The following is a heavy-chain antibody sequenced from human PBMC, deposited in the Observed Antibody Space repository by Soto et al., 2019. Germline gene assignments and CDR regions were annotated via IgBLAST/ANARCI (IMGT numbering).Heavy chain of an antibody. CDR3: AREVGSNSWSYYYGMDV. CDR1: GYVFTNYF. CDR2: INPNGGGT. V-gene: IGHV1-46*01. Sequence: QVQLVQSGAEVKKPGASVKVSCKASGYVFTNYFMHWVRQAPGQGLEWMGIINPNGGGTSYAQKFEGRVPMTRDSATSTVYMDLGSLRSEDTALYFCAREVGSNSWSYYYGMDVWGQGTSVTVSS. J-gene: IGHJ6*01. D-gene: IGHD6-13*01.